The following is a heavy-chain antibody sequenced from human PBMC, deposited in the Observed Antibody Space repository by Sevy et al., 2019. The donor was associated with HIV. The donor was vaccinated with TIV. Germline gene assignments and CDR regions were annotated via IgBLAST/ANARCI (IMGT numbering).Heavy chain of an antibody. V-gene: IGHV3-30-3*01. Sequence: GGSLRLSCAASGFTFSSYAMHWVRQAPGKGLEWVAVISYDGSNKYYADSVKGRFTISSDNSKNTLYLQMNSLRAEDTAVYYCARVRGSWYGKPDYWGQGTLVTVSS. CDR3: ARVRGSWYGKPDY. CDR2: ISYDGSNK. J-gene: IGHJ4*02. D-gene: IGHD6-13*01. CDR1: GFTFSSYA.